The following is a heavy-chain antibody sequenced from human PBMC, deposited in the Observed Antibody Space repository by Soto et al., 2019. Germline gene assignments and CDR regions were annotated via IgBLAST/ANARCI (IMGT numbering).Heavy chain of an antibody. V-gene: IGHV1-3*01. CDR2: INAGNGNT. Sequence: ASVKVSCKASGYTFTSYAMHWVRQAPGQRLEWMGWINAGNGNTKYSQKFQGRVTITRDTSASTAYMELSSLRSEDTAVYYCARDRSRHGSGGTFDYWGQGTLVTVSS. D-gene: IGHD3-10*01. J-gene: IGHJ4*02. CDR1: GYTFTSYA. CDR3: ARDRSRHGSGGTFDY.